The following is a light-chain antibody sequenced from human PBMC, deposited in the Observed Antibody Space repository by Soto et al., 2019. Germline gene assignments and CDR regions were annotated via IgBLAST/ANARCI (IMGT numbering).Light chain of an antibody. Sequence: QSVLTQPPSASGTPGQRVTISCSGSSSNIGRNTVNWYQQLPGTAPKLLIYTNNQRPSGVPDRFSGSKSGTSASLAISGLQSEDEADYYCAAWDDSLRWVFGGGTKLTV. CDR2: TNN. CDR3: AAWDDSLRWV. J-gene: IGLJ3*02. V-gene: IGLV1-44*01. CDR1: SSNIGRNT.